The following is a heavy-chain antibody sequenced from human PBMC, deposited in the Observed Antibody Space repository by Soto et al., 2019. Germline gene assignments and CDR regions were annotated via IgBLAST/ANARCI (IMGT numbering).Heavy chain of an antibody. CDR1: GGSISSGGYY. V-gene: IGHV4-31*03. Sequence: PSETLSLTCTVSGGSISSGGYYWSWIRQHPGKGLEWIGYIYYSGSTYYNPPLKSRVTISVDTSKNQFSLKLSSVTAADTAVYYCARAFGYFDWLDDISYFDYWGQGTLVTVSS. D-gene: IGHD3-9*01. J-gene: IGHJ4*02. CDR3: ARAFGYFDWLDDISYFDY. CDR2: IYYSGST.